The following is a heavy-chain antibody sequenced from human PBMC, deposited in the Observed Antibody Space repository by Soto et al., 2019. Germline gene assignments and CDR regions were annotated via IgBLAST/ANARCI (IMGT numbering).Heavy chain of an antibody. Sequence: SETLSLTCAVSGYSIASGYYWAWIRHSPGKGLEWIGSIYHAGSVYYNPSLNSRVAVSLDTSKNHFSLKLTSVTAADTAVYYCARTFDYYGMDVWGQGTTVTVS. V-gene: IGHV4-38-2*01. CDR2: IYHAGSV. CDR1: GYSIASGYY. J-gene: IGHJ6*02. CDR3: ARTFDYYGMDV.